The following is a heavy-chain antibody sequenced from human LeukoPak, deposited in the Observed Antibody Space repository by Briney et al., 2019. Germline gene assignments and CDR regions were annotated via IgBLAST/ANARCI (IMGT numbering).Heavy chain of an antibody. Sequence: SETLSLTCTVSSVSISSYFFSSYFLSWIRQPPGKGLEWIGYVHGTGTTSYSPSLKSRVSISVDTSKKQFSLNLNSVTAADTAVYYCAGLVGRYSSGLYYYYFDYWGQGTLVTVSS. CDR1: SVSISSYFFSSYF. CDR2: VHGTGTT. D-gene: IGHD3-22*01. V-gene: IGHV4-61*01. J-gene: IGHJ4*02. CDR3: AGLVGRYSSGLYYYYFDY.